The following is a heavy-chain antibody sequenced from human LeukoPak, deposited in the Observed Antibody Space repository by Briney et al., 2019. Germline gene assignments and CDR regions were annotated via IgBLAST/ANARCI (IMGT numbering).Heavy chain of an antibody. CDR1: GYTFTGYY. Sequence: ASVKVSCKASGYTFTGYYMHWVRQAPGQGLQWMGWINPNGGDTNYAQKFQGRVTMTRDTSISTAYMELSRLRSDDTAVYYCARGFQGDDFWSGYYGGLYYYYYMDVRGKGTTVTVSS. J-gene: IGHJ6*03. V-gene: IGHV1-2*02. D-gene: IGHD3-3*01. CDR2: INPNGGDT. CDR3: ARGFQGDDFWSGYYGGLYYYYYMDV.